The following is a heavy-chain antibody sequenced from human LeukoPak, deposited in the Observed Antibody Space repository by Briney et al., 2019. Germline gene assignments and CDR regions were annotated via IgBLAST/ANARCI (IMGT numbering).Heavy chain of an antibody. V-gene: IGHV3-48*03. CDR3: ARASYSSGWYDY. Sequence: GGSLRLSCAASGFTFSSYEMNWVRQAPGKGLEWVSYISSSGSNIKYADSVKGRFTISRGNAKNSVYLQMNSLRAEDTAVYYCARASYSSGWYDYWGQGTLVTVSS. CDR1: GFTFSSYE. CDR2: ISSSGSNI. D-gene: IGHD6-19*01. J-gene: IGHJ4*02.